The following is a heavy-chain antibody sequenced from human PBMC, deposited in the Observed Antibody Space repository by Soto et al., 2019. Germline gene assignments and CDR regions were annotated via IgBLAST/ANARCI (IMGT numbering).Heavy chain of an antibody. J-gene: IGHJ6*02. V-gene: IGHV3-48*02. D-gene: IGHD2-15*01. CDR1: GFTFSTYS. CDR2: ISGRSSAI. CDR3: ARCASGGYYNYYDMDV. Sequence: LRLSCAASGFTFSTYSLTWVRQAPGKGLEWVSYISGRSSAIYYADSVKGRFTISRDNAKNSLYLQMNSLRDEDTAVYYCARCASGGYYNYYDMDVWGQGPTVTGLL.